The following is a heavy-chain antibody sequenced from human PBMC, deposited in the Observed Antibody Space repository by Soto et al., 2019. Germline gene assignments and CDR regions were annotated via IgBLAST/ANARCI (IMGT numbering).Heavy chain of an antibody. D-gene: IGHD6-13*01. CDR1: SGSISHYY. J-gene: IGHJ4*02. V-gene: IGHV4-59*01. CDR2: VYNSGST. CDR3: ARYRREAVAGYTLDN. Sequence: SETLSLTCTVSSGSISHYYWTWIRQPPGKGLEWIGYVYNSGSTNYNPSLKSRVTISEDTSKSQFSLKVNSMTAADTAVYYCARYRREAVAGYTLDNWGQGILVTVSS.